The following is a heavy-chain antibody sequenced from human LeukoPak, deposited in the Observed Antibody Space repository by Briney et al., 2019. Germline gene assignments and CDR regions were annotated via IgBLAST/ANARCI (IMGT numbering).Heavy chain of an antibody. CDR2: ISGSGGRT. D-gene: IGHD5-12*01. V-gene: IGHV3-23*01. Sequence: GGSLRLSCADSVFTFSSYAMSWVRQAPGEGLEWVSAISGSGGRTYYADSVKGRFTISRDNSKNTLYLQMNSLSAEDTAVYYCAKGRYSGYWGQGTLVTVSS. CDR1: VFTFSSYA. J-gene: IGHJ4*02. CDR3: AKGRYSGY.